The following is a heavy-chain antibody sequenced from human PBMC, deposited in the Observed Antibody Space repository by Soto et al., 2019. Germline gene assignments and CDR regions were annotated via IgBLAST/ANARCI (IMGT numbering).Heavy chain of an antibody. V-gene: IGHV3-30-3*01. J-gene: IGHJ6*02. CDR1: GFTFSSYA. CDR2: ISYDGSNK. D-gene: IGHD4-4*01. Sequence: QPGGSLRLSCAASGFTFSSYAMHWVRQAPGKGLGWVAVISYDGSNKYYADSVKGRFTISRDNSKNTLYLQMNSLRAEDTAVYYCARDLVDYSNYVGYYYYGMDVWGQGTTVTVSS. CDR3: ARDLVDYSNYVGYYYYGMDV.